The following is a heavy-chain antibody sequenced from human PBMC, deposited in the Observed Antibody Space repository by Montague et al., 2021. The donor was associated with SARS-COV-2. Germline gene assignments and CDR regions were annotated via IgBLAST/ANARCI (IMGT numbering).Heavy chain of an antibody. CDR1: GFPFSTSP. CDR2: INAGGDNT. Sequence: SLRLSCAASGFPFSTSPMSWVRQAPGKGLEWVSGINAGGDNTFYADSVKGRFTVSRDNSKSTLYLQMSSLRAEDTAVYYCAKHYSSDWVDWGQGTLVTVSS. J-gene: IGHJ4*02. CDR3: AKHYSSDWVD. V-gene: IGHV3-23*01. D-gene: IGHD6-19*01.